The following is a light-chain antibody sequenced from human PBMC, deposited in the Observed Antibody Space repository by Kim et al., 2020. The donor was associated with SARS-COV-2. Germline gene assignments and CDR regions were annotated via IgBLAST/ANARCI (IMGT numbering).Light chain of an antibody. Sequence: EMVLTQSPATLSLSPGERATLACRASQSLSNYLAWYQQKPGQAPRLLIYDAYTRATGIPARFSGSGSGTDFTLTISSLEPEDFAFYYCQHRADWWTFGQGTKVDIK. CDR3: QHRADWWT. J-gene: IGKJ1*01. CDR2: DAY. V-gene: IGKV3-11*01. CDR1: QSLSNY.